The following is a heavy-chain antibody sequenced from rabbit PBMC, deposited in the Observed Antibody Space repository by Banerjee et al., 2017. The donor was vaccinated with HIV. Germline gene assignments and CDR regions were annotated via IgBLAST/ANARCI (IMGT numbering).Heavy chain of an antibody. CDR2: IYAGNGIT. CDR3: ARDWADSNGYSYAYDLNL. Sequence: QLVESGGDLVKPGASLTLTCTASGFSFSSGYDMCWVRQAPGKGLEWIGIIYAGNGITDYAAWVNGRFTISSDNAQNTVDLQMNSLTAADTATYFCARDWADSNGYSYAYDLNLWGPGTLVTVS. CDR1: GFSFSSGYD. J-gene: IGHJ4*01. D-gene: IGHD6-1*01. V-gene: IGHV1S7*01.